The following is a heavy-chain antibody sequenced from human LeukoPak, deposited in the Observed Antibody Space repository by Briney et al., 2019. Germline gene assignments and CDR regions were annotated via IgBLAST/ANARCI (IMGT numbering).Heavy chain of an antibody. V-gene: IGHV3-33*01. J-gene: IGHJ4*02. CDR3: ARDACSGGACFDC. Sequence: PGGSLRLSCATSGFSFTTYGFHWVRQAPGKGLEWVAVIWYDGSETYYPDSVKGRFTMSRDNSKNTLYLQMNSLRADDTAVYYCARDACSGGACFDCWGQGTLVTVSS. CDR2: IWYDGSET. D-gene: IGHD2-21*02. CDR1: GFSFTTYG.